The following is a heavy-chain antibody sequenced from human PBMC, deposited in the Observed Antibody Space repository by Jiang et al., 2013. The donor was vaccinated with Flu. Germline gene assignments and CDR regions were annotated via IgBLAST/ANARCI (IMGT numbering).Heavy chain of an antibody. CDR3: AREFRDILTGSIPQPSDY. J-gene: IGHJ4*02. CDR2: INPNSGGT. V-gene: IGHV1-2*04. CDR1: GYTFTGYY. D-gene: IGHD3-9*01. Sequence: GAEVKKPGASVKVSCKASGYTFTGYYMHWVRQAPGQGLEWMGWINPNSGGTNYAQKFQGWVTMTRDTSISTAYMELSRLRSDDTAVYYCAREFRDILTGSIPQPSDYWGQGTLVTV.